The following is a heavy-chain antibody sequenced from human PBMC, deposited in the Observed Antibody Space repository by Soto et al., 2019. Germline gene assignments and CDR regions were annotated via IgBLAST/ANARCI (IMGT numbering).Heavy chain of an antibody. CDR2: ISYSGSTI. J-gene: IGHJ3*02. Sequence: GGSLRLSCAASGFTFSSYAMSWVRQAPGKGLEWVSYISYSGSTIYYADSVKGRFTISRDNAKNSLYLQMNSLRAEDTAVYYCARDNLAFDIWGQGTMVTVSS. CDR1: GFTFSSYA. V-gene: IGHV3-48*04. CDR3: ARDNLAFDI.